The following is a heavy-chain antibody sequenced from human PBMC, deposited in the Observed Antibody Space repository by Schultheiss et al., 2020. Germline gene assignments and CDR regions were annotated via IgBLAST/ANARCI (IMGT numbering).Heavy chain of an antibody. CDR3: AREETGTFNWFDP. J-gene: IGHJ5*02. V-gene: IGHV1-58*02. D-gene: IGHD1-1*01. CDR1: GFTFTSSA. CDR2: IVVGSGNT. Sequence: AVKVSCKASGFTFTSSAMQWVRQARGQRLEWIGWIVVGSGNTNYAQKFQERVTITRDMSTSTACMGLSSLRSEDTAVYYCAREETGTFNWFDPWGQGTLVTVAS.